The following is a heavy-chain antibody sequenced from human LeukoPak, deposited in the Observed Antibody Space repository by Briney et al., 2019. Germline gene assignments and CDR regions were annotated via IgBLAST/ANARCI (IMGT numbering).Heavy chain of an antibody. CDR1: GGSISSSSYY. CDR2: IHQSGST. D-gene: IGHD5-18*01. CDR3: ARDSDHTSMLFEGFDY. V-gene: IGHV4-39*07. J-gene: IGHJ4*02. Sequence: PSETLSLTCTVSGGSISSSSYYWGWIRQPPGKGLEWIGNIHQSGSTYYNPSVKSRVSISMDTSKNQFSLKLNSVTAADTAVYYCARDSDHTSMLFEGFDYWGQGTLVTVSS.